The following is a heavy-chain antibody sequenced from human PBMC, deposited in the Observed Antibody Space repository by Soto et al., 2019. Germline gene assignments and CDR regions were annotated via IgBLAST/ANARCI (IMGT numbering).Heavy chain of an antibody. CDR3: ARGFRVAATRWWFDP. Sequence: ASVKVSCKASGYTFTSYDISWVRQAPGQGLEWMGWISTYNGNTNYAQKLQGRVTMTTDTSTSTAYMGLRSLRSDDTAVYYCARGFRVAATRWWFDPWGQGTLVTVSS. V-gene: IGHV1-18*01. D-gene: IGHD2-15*01. CDR2: ISTYNGNT. CDR1: GYTFTSYD. J-gene: IGHJ5*02.